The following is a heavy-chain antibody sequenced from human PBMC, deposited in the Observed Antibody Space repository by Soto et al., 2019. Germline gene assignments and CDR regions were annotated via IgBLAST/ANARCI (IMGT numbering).Heavy chain of an antibody. J-gene: IGHJ5*01. D-gene: IGHD1-7*01. CDR2: IYRTGSA. CDR1: GDFISNYY. V-gene: IGHV4-59*08. Sequence: QVQLQESGPGLVKPSETLSLTCTVSGDFISNYYWNWIRQSPGKGLEWIGYIYRTGSAKYNPSLNSRVTISVDTSMNQLSLKLSSVSDADTAVYYCGRQGNVDGTVGWFDSWGQGTLVTVSS. CDR3: GRQGNVDGTVGWFDS.